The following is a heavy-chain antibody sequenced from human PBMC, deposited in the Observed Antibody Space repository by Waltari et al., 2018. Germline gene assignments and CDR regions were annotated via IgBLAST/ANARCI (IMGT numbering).Heavy chain of an antibody. CDR1: GFTFDDYA. CDR2: ISWNSGSI. D-gene: IGHD2-21*01. CDR3: ARLGYCGGDCYSPAFDI. V-gene: IGHV3-9*01. J-gene: IGHJ3*02. Sequence: EVQLVESGGGLVQPGRSLRLSCAASGFTFDDYAMHWVRQAPGKGLEWVSGISWNSGSIGYADSVKGRFTISRDNSKNTLYLQMNSLRAEDTAVYYCARLGYCGGDCYSPAFDIWGQGTMVTVSS.